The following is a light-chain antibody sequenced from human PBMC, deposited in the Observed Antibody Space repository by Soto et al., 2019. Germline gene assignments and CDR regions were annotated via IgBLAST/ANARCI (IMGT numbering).Light chain of an antibody. CDR1: QSVGSNY. J-gene: IGKJ4*01. CDR2: GAS. Sequence: EIVLTQFPGTLSLSPGERATLSCRASQSVGSNYLAWYQQRPGQPPRILIFGASGRATGIPDRFSGSGSGTDFTLTIRRLKPEDFAVYYCQHYGTPLTFGGGTKVDIK. CDR3: QHYGTPLT. V-gene: IGKV3-20*01.